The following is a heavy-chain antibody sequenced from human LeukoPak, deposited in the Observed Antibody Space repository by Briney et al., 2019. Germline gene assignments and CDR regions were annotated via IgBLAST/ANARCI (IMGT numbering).Heavy chain of an antibody. J-gene: IGHJ1*01. D-gene: IGHD6-6*01. CDR3: ARHARRIAARRGAYFQH. CDR2: INHSGST. CDR1: GGSFSGYY. V-gene: IGHV4-34*01. Sequence: PSETLSLTRAVYGGSFSGYYWSWIRQPPGKGLEWIGEINHSGSTNYNPSLKSRVTISVDTSKNQFSLKLSSVTAADTAVYYCARHARRIAARRGAYFQHWGQGTLVTVSS.